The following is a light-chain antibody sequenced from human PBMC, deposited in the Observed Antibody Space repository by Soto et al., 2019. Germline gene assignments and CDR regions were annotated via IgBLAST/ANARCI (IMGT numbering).Light chain of an antibody. CDR2: GAS. J-gene: IGKJ1*01. V-gene: IGKV3-20*01. CDR1: QSVSSSY. Sequence: EIVLTQSPGTLSLSPGERATLSCRASQSVSSSYLAWYQKKPGQAPRLLIYGASSRATGIPDRFSGSGSETDFTLTISRLEPEDFAVYYCQQYGRSRAFGQGTKVEIK. CDR3: QQYGRSRA.